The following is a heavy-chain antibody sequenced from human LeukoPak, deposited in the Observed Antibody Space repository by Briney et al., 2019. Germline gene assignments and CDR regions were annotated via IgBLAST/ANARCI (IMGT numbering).Heavy chain of an antibody. V-gene: IGHV4-38-2*01. J-gene: IGHJ4*02. CDR1: GYSISSGYY. CDR3: ASGQPVLFDY. Sequence: PSETLSLTCAVSGYSISSGYYWGWIRPPPGKGLEWIGSIYYSGSTYYNPSLKSRVAISVDTSKNQFSLTLSSVTAADTAVYYCASGQPVLFDYWGQGTPVTVSS. D-gene: IGHD6-6*01. CDR2: IYYSGST.